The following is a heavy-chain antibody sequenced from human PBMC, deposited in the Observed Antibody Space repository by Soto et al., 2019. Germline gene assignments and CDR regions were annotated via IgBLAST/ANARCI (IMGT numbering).Heavy chain of an antibody. Sequence: WETLSLTCTVSGGSISSYYWSWIRQPAGKGLEWIGRIYTSRSTNYNPSLKSRVTMSVATSKNQFSLKLSSVTAADTAVYYCARDFNWNYERVYGMDVWGQGTTVTVAS. CDR3: ARDFNWNYERVYGMDV. D-gene: IGHD1-7*01. V-gene: IGHV4-4*07. J-gene: IGHJ6*02. CDR2: IYTSRST. CDR1: GGSISSYY.